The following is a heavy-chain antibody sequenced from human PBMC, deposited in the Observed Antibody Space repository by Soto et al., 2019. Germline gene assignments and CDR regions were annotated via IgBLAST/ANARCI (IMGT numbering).Heavy chain of an antibody. J-gene: IGHJ6*02. CDR3: ARDMGQLWFRSDYYSYDCIDV. V-gene: IGHV3-11*01. D-gene: IGHD5-18*01. CDR1: GFTFSDYY. Sequence: GGSLRLSCAASGFTFSDYYMSWIRQAPGKGLEWVSYISSSGSTIYYADSVKGRFTISRDNANNSLYLQMNSLRAEDTAVYYCARDMGQLWFRSDYYSYDCIDVWGQGTTVTVSS. CDR2: ISSSGSTI.